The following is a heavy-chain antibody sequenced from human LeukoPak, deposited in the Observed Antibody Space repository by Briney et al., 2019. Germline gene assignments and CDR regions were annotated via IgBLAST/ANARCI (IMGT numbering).Heavy chain of an antibody. CDR2: INHSGST. CDR1: GGSFSGYY. Sequence: SETLSLTCAVYGGSFSGYYWSWIRQPPGKGLEWIGEINHSGSTNYNPSLKSRVTISVDTSKNQFSLKLSSVTAADTAVYYCARGAKLRYFDLFGDYWGQGTLVTVSS. CDR3: ARGAKLRYFDLFGDY. D-gene: IGHD3-9*01. V-gene: IGHV4-34*01. J-gene: IGHJ4*02.